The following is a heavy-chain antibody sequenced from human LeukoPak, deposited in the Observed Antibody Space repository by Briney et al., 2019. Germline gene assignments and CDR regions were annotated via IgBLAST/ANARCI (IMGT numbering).Heavy chain of an antibody. J-gene: IGHJ5*02. CDR2: IYPGDSDT. Sequence: GESLKISCKGSGYSFTSYWIGWVRQMPGKGLEWMGIIYPGDSDTRYSPSFQGQVTISADKSISTAYLQWSSLKASDTAMYYCARRYCSSTSCYSGWGTWFDPWGQGTLVTVSS. D-gene: IGHD2-2*02. CDR1: GYSFTSYW. CDR3: ARRYCSSTSCYSGWGTWFDP. V-gene: IGHV5-51*01.